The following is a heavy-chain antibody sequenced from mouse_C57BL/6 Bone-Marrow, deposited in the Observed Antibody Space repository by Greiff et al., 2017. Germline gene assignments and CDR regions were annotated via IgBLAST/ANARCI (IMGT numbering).Heavy chain of an antibody. Sequence: QVQLQQSGAELARPGASVKLSCKASGYTFTSYGISWVKQRTGQGLEWIGEISPRSGNTYYNEKFKGKATLTADKSSSTAYMELRSLTSEDSAVYFCARDAYNYFDYWGQGTTLTVSS. CDR2: ISPRSGNT. V-gene: IGHV1-81*01. J-gene: IGHJ2*01. CDR3: ARDAYNYFDY. CDR1: GYTFTSYG. D-gene: IGHD6-5*01.